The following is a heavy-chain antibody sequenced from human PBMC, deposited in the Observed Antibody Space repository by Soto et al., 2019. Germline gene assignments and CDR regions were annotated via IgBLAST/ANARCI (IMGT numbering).Heavy chain of an antibody. CDR2: IIPIFGTA. Sequence: SVKVSCKASGGTFSSYAISWVRQAPGQGLEWMGGIIPIFGTANYAQKFQGRVTITADESTSTAYMELSSLRSEDTAVYYCAREVVGATTDRSAFDIWGQGTMVTVSS. CDR1: GGTFSSYA. V-gene: IGHV1-69*13. J-gene: IGHJ3*02. D-gene: IGHD1-26*01. CDR3: AREVVGATTDRSAFDI.